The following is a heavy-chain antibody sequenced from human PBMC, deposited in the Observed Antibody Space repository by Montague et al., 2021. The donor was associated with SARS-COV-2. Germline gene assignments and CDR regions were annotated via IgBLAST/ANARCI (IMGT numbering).Heavy chain of an antibody. J-gene: IGHJ4*02. CDR3: ATLPSSITIFGVVQGYYFDA. V-gene: IGHV4-34*01. D-gene: IGHD3-3*01. CDR2: ISHSGST. Sequence: SETLSLTCAVYGGSLSGYYWSWIRQPPGEGLEWIAEISHSGSTSYNPSLKSRVTISVDTSKNQFSLKLSSVTVADTAEYYCATLPSSITIFGVVQGYYFDAWGQGTLVTVSS. CDR1: GGSLSGYY.